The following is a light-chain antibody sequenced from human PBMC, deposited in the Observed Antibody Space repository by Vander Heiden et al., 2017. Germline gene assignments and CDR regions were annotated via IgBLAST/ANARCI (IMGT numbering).Light chain of an antibody. Sequence: DIQMTQSPSSLSTSVGDRVTITCRASQGINNYLAWYQQKPVKVPKLLIYAASTLQSGVPSRFSGSRSGTDFTLTISSLQPEDAASYYCQKDNGAGLTFGGGSKVEIK. CDR3: QKDNGAGLT. CDR1: QGINNY. J-gene: IGKJ4*01. CDR2: AAS. V-gene: IGKV1-27*01.